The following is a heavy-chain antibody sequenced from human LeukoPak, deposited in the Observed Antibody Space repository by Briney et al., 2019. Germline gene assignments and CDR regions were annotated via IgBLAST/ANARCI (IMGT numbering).Heavy chain of an antibody. Sequence: SETLSLTCTVSGGSFGNYYWSWIRQPPGKGLEWIGCIYDSGTTNYNPSLKSRVTISVDTATNQFSLKLRSVTAADTAVYYCARDFSAAFDFWGQGTMVTVSS. V-gene: IGHV4-59*01. J-gene: IGHJ3*01. CDR3: ARDFSAAFDF. CDR2: IYDSGTT. CDR1: GGSFGNYY. D-gene: IGHD2/OR15-2a*01.